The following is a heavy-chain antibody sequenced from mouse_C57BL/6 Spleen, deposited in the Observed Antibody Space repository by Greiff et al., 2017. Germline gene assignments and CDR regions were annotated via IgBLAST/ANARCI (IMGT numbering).Heavy chain of an antibody. CDR2: IRSKSNNYAT. CDR3: VRLTGGWYFDV. D-gene: IGHD4-1*01. Sequence: EVQGVESGGGLVQPKGSLKLSCAASGFSFNTYAMNWVRQAPGKGLEWVARIRSKSNNYATYYADSVKDRFTISRDDSESMLYLQMNNLKTEDTAMYYCVRLTGGWYFDVWGTGTTVTVSS. J-gene: IGHJ1*03. CDR1: GFSFNTYA. V-gene: IGHV10-1*01.